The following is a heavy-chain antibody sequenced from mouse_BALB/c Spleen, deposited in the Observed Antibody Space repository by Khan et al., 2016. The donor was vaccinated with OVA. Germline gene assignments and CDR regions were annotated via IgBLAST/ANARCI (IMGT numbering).Heavy chain of an antibody. CDR3: ARIPIPPYYFDY. Sequence: VQLQQSGAELARPGASVKMSCKASGYTFTNYTMHWVKQRPGQGLEWIGYINPSSGYTNYNQNFHDKATLTTDRSSSTAYMQLSSLTSDDSAVYYCARIPIPPYYFDYWGQGTTLTVSS. V-gene: IGHV1-4*01. J-gene: IGHJ2*01. CDR2: INPSSGYT. CDR1: GYTFTNYT.